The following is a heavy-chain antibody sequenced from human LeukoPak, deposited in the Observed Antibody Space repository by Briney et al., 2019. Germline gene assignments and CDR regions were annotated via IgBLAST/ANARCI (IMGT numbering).Heavy chain of an antibody. V-gene: IGHV4-59*01. CDR3: AKVAPPGDGDFWYFDL. J-gene: IGHJ2*01. CDR1: GGSISSYY. Sequence: SETLSLTCTVSGGSISSYYWSWIRQPPGKGLEWIGYIYYSGSTNYNPSLKSRVTISVDTSKNQFSLKLSSVTAADTAVYYCAKVAPPGDGDFWYFDLWGRGTLVTVSS. CDR2: IYYSGST. D-gene: IGHD4-17*01.